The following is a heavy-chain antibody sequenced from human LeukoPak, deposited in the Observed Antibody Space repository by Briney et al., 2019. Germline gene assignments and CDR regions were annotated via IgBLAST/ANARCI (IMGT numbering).Heavy chain of an antibody. Sequence: GGSLRLSCAASGVTFSNAWMSWVRQAPGKGLEWVANIKQDGSEKYYVDSVKGRFTISRDNAKNTLYLQMNSLRAEDTAVYYCAKAWVTGIHYYYYMDVWGKGTTVTVSS. D-gene: IGHD1-20*01. J-gene: IGHJ6*03. CDR2: IKQDGSEK. CDR3: AKAWVTGIHYYYYMDV. V-gene: IGHV3-7*01. CDR1: GVTFSNAW.